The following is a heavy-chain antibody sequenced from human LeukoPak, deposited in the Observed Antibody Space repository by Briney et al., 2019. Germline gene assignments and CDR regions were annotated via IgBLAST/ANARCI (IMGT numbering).Heavy chain of an antibody. D-gene: IGHD1-26*01. V-gene: IGHV4-39*01. Sequence: SGTLTLTCKASGGSVNTHKFYWAWLRPPQGKGLEWIGSLFYNGATYEYLSLKSRVTMSLDTANNQYSLSLTLLTAANTPTYYCASAFFLVGDSFSRVIFGHWAQGIQVTVSS. CDR1: GGSVNTHKFY. J-gene: IGHJ4*02. CDR2: LFYNGAT. CDR3: ASAFFLVGDSFSRVIFGH.